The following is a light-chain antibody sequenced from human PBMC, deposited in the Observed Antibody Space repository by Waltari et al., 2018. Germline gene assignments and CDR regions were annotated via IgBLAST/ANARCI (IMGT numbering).Light chain of an antibody. CDR3: MQALQTPFT. Sequence: DIVMTQSPLSLPVTPGEQASISCRSSQSLLHSTGYSFLDWYLQKPGQSPQLLIYLGSNRAAGVPDRFSGSGSGTEFTLKISRVEAEDVGVYYCMQALQTPFTFGPGTKVDIK. CDR1: QSLLHSTGYSF. CDR2: LGS. J-gene: IGKJ3*01. V-gene: IGKV2-28*01.